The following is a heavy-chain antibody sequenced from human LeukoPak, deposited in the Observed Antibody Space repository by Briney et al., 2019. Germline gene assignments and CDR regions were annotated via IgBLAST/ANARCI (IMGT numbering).Heavy chain of an antibody. CDR2: ISGSGGGT. D-gene: IGHD4-17*01. V-gene: IGHV3-23*01. CDR1: GFTFSSYA. CDR3: AKTRAVRRQGFDY. Sequence: GGSLRLSCAASGFTFSSYAMSWVRQAPGKGLEWVSAISGSGGGTYYADSVKGRFTISRDNSKNTLYLQMNSLRAEDTAVYYCAKTRAVRRQGFDYWGQGTLVTVSS. J-gene: IGHJ4*02.